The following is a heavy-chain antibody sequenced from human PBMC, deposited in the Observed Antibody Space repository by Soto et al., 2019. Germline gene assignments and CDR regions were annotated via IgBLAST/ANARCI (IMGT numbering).Heavy chain of an antibody. CDR3: ARGGRDGFDL. J-gene: IGHJ3*01. CDR2: IYITGST. Sequence: SETQSLTSSVSGGSIGTSYLNWIRQTAGTGLEWIGRIYITGSTNIHPSLKSRVAMSVDTAKNQFSLKLASATAADTAVYYCARGGRDGFDLWGQGTMVTVSS. CDR1: GGSIGTSY. V-gene: IGHV4-4*07. D-gene: IGHD3-10*01.